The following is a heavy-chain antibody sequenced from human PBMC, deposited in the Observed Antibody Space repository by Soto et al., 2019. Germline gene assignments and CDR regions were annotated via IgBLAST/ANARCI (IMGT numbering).Heavy chain of an antibody. Sequence: EVRLVEAGGGLKQPGGSLRLSCAASGFTFKESAMNWVRQAPGKGLEWVASISDTGASTWYAESVRGRLSISRDNSKNTLYLQEHSVRGEDTAVYYCAKGRGSGWAWYFDNGGQGTQVTVSS. CDR3: AKGRGSGWAWYFDN. CDR2: ISDTGAST. CDR1: GFTFKESA. J-gene: IGHJ4*02. V-gene: IGHV3-23*04. D-gene: IGHD6-19*01.